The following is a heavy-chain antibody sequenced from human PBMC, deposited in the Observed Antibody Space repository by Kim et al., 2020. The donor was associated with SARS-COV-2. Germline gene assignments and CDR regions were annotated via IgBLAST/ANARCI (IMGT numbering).Heavy chain of an antibody. CDR1: GFTFSSYG. D-gene: IGHD6-19*01. V-gene: IGHV3-33*01. J-gene: IGHJ6*02. CDR3: AREVMAAVAGIRYGMDV. CDR2: IWYDGSNK. Sequence: GGSLRLSCAASGFTFSSYGMHWVRQAPGKGLEWVAVIWYDGSNKYYADSVKGRFTISRDNSKNTLYLQMNSLRAEDTAVYYCAREVMAAVAGIRYGMDVWGQGTTVTVSS.